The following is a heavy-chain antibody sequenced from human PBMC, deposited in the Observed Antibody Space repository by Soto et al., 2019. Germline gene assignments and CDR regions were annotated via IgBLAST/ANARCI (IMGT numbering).Heavy chain of an antibody. CDR3: ARGGGSYSSGWYNDY. Sequence: QVQLQESGPGLVKPSETMSLTCTVSGASLTNSYCTWVRRPPGKGLEWIGPIWDYGNTDSNPSLRSRLTMSVDTARNQGAVRLSSVTATDSAVYYCARGGGSYSSGWYNDYWGQGILVTVSS. CDR2: IWDYGNT. D-gene: IGHD6-19*01. J-gene: IGHJ4*02. V-gene: IGHV4-4*08. CDR1: GASLTNSY.